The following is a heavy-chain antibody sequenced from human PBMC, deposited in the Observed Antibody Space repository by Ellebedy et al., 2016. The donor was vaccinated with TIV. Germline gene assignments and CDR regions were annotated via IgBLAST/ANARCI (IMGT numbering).Heavy chain of an antibody. CDR1: GFTFRSYP. CDR3: ARDPVGVGPAFDV. CDR2: ISYDANNK. Sequence: PGGSLRLSCTVSGFTFRSYPFHWVRQAPGKGLEWVALISYDANNKYYADYVKGRFTISRDNSKDTLYLQMNSLRAEDTAIYFCARDPVGVGPAFDVWGQGTMVTVSS. V-gene: IGHV3-30*04. J-gene: IGHJ3*01. D-gene: IGHD4-23*01.